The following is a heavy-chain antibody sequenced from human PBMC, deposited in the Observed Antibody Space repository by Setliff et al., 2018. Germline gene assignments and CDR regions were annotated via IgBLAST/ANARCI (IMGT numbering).Heavy chain of an antibody. CDR1: GYSLSNYV. Sequence: ASVKVSCTASGYSLSNYVMNWVRQAPGQGLEWMGWINTKTGDPTYAQGYTGRFAFSLDTSDSATYLDISNLKAEDTATYYCARADHLVTTTFDYWGQGTLVTVSS. CDR3: ARADHLVTTTFDY. D-gene: IGHD4-17*01. J-gene: IGHJ4*01. CDR2: INTKTGDP. V-gene: IGHV7-4-1*02.